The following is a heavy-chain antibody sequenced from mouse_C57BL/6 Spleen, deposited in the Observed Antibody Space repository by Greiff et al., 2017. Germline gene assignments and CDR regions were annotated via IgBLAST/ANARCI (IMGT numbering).Heavy chain of an antibody. CDR2: IWTGGGT. Sequence: VKLLESGPGLVAPSPCLSITCTVSGFSLTSYAISWVRQPPGKGLEWLGGIWTGGGTNYYSALNSSLSTRKDNSKSQVFLKMNSLRSDDTARYDCARMIDGYDPYFDYWGQGTTLTVSS. V-gene: IGHV2-9-1*01. D-gene: IGHD2-2*01. J-gene: IGHJ2*01. CDR1: GFSLTSYA. CDR3: ARMIDGYDPYFDY.